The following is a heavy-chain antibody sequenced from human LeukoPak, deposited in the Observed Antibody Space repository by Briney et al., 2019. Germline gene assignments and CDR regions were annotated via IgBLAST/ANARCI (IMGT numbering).Heavy chain of an antibody. J-gene: IGHJ4*02. Sequence: SETLSLTCAVYGGSFSGYYWSWIRQPPGKGLEWIGEINHSGSTNYNPSFKSRVTISVDTSKNQFSLKLSSVTAADTAVYYCARAGFALAPHRGTPFDYWGQGTLVTVSS. CDR3: ARAGFALAPHRGTPFDY. V-gene: IGHV4-34*01. D-gene: IGHD6-6*01. CDR2: INHSGST. CDR1: GGSFSGYY.